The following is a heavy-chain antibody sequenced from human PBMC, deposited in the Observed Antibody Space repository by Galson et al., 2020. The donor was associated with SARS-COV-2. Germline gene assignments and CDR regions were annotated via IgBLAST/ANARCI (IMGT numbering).Heavy chain of an antibody. J-gene: IGHJ2*01. CDR2: ISSDGNDK. Sequence: GESLKISCAASGFTFSSYGMHWVRRAPGKGLEWVTAISSDGNDKYYGDSVKGRFTISRDNSKNTLYLQMNSLRAEDTALYYCAKGPVRGQWFFDPWGRGTLVTVSS. CDR1: GFTFSSYG. V-gene: IGHV3-30*18. D-gene: IGHD3-10*01. CDR3: AKGPVRGQWFFDP.